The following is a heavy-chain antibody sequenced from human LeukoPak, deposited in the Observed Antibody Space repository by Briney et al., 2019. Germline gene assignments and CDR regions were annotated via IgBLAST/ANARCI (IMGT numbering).Heavy chain of an antibody. CDR2: ISGSGGST. V-gene: IGHV3-23*01. D-gene: IGHD2-15*01. CDR3: AKERGVVVVAATADY. Sequence: GGSLRLSCAGSGFTFSSYAMSWVRQAPGKGLKWVSAISGSGGSTYYADSVKGRFTISRDNSKNTLYLQMNSLRAEDTAVYYCAKERGVVVVAATADYWGQGTLVTVSS. CDR1: GFTFSSYA. J-gene: IGHJ4*02.